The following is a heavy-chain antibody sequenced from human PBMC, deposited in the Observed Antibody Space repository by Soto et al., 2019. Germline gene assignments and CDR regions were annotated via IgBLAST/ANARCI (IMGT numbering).Heavy chain of an antibody. D-gene: IGHD4-17*01. J-gene: IGHJ4*02. V-gene: IGHV1-2*04. CDR2: INPNSGGT. CDR3: ARDRFYTSGYGDFFYY. CDR1: GYTFTGYY. Sequence: ASVKVSCKASGYTFTGYYMHWVRQAPGQGLEWMGWINPNSGGTNYAQKFQGWVTMTRDTSISTAYMEVRSLRSDDTAVYYCARDRFYTSGYGDFFYYWGQGTLVTVSS.